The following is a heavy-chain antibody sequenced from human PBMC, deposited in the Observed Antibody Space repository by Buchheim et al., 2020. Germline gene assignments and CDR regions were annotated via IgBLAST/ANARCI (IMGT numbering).Heavy chain of an antibody. CDR3: AKDLIASIAAAGTFDY. CDR1: GFTFSSYA. J-gene: IGHJ4*02. CDR2: ISGRGGST. Sequence: EVQLLESGGGLVQPGGSLRLSCAASGFTFSSYAMSWVRQAPGRGREGVSAISGRGGSTYYADSVRGGFTFSRANSKNTLYRQMNSLRAEDTAVYYCAKDLIASIAAAGTFDYWGQGTL. V-gene: IGHV3-23*01. D-gene: IGHD6-13*01.